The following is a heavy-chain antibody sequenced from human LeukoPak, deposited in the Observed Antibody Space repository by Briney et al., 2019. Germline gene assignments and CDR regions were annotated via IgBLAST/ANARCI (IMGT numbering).Heavy chain of an antibody. Sequence: GGSLRLSCAASGITFSSYWMNWVRQAPGKGLEWVTNIKQDGSDKYYVDSVKGRFTISRDNAKNSLYLQMNSLRADDTAMYYCARWGGTRQFYFDYWGQGTLATVSS. CDR1: GITFSSYW. CDR3: ARWGGTRQFYFDY. D-gene: IGHD3-16*01. V-gene: IGHV3-7*01. J-gene: IGHJ4*02. CDR2: IKQDGSDK.